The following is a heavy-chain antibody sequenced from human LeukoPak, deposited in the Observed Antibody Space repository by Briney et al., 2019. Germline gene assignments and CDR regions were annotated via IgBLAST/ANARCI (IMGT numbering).Heavy chain of an antibody. CDR1: GYSISSGYY. Sequence: SETLSLTCTVSGYSISSGYYWGWIRQPPGKGLEWIGSIYHSGSTYYNPSLKSRVTISVDTSKNQFSLKLSSVTAADTAVYYCARDFGYSSGWYQNDYWGQGTLVTVSS. V-gene: IGHV4-38-2*02. CDR3: ARDFGYSSGWYQNDY. J-gene: IGHJ4*02. D-gene: IGHD6-19*01. CDR2: IYHSGST.